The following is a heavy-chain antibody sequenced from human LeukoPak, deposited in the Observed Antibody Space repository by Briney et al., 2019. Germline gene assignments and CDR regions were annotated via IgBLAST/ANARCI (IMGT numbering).Heavy chain of an antibody. CDR1: GGTFSSYA. Sequence: SVKVSCKASGGTFSSYAISWVRQAPGQGLEWMGGIVPIFGTANYAQKFQGRVTITADKSTSTAYMELSSLRSEDTAVYYCARPPGYCSGGSCLGYWGQGTPVTVSS. D-gene: IGHD2-15*01. J-gene: IGHJ4*02. CDR3: ARPPGYCSGGSCLGY. V-gene: IGHV1-69*06. CDR2: IVPIFGTA.